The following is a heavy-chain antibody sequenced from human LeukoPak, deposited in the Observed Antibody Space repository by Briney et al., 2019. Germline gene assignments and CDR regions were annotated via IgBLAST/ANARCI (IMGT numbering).Heavy chain of an antibody. D-gene: IGHD3-10*01. CDR1: GFTFSSYS. CDR2: ISSSSGYI. Sequence: PGGSVRRSCAASGFTFSSYSMNWVRQPPGKGLEWVSSISSSSGYIYYADSVKGRFTISRDNAKNSLYLQMNSLRAEDTAVYYCARDLSGSYPDFDYWGQGTLVTVSS. J-gene: IGHJ4*02. CDR3: ARDLSGSYPDFDY. V-gene: IGHV3-21*01.